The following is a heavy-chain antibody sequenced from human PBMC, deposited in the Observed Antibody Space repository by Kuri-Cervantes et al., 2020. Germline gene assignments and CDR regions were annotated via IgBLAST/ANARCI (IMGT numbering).Heavy chain of an antibody. CDR2: INHSGST. D-gene: IGHD3-10*01. CDR3: ARGVLRSRPTVVRGVPPRFDP. CDR1: GGSFSGYY. J-gene: IGHJ5*02. Sequence: SETLSLTCAVYGGSFSGYYWSWIRQPPGKGLEWIGEINHSGSTNYNPSLKSRVTISMDTSKNQFSLKLSSVTAADTAVYYCARGVLRSRPTVVRGVPPRFDPWGQGTLVTVSS. V-gene: IGHV4-34*01.